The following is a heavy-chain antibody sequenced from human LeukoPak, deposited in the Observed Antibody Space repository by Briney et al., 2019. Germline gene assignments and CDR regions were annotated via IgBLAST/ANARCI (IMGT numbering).Heavy chain of an antibody. D-gene: IGHD5-12*01. CDR2: INPSGGST. CDR3: ARDSDPYSGYEKGKNAFDI. Sequence: GASVKVSCKASGYTFTSYYMHWVRQAPGQGLEWMGIINPSGGSTSYAQKFQGRVTMTRDTSTSTVYMELSSLRSEDTAVYYCARDSDPYSGYEKGKNAFDIWGQGTMVTVSS. V-gene: IGHV1-46*01. J-gene: IGHJ3*02. CDR1: GYTFTSYY.